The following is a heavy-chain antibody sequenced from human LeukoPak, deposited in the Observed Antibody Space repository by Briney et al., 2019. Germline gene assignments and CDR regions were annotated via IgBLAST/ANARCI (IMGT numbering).Heavy chain of an antibody. J-gene: IGHJ4*02. CDR1: GDRVSSNSTA. CDR3: ARGGGAFDY. D-gene: IGHD6-25*01. CDR2: TYYRSKWYN. Sequence: SQTLLLTCAISGDRVSSNSTAWTWIRQSPSRGLEWLGRTYYRSKWYNDYAVSVKSRITINPDTSKNQFSLHLNSVTPEDTAVYYCARGGGAFDYWGQGALVTVSS. V-gene: IGHV6-1*01.